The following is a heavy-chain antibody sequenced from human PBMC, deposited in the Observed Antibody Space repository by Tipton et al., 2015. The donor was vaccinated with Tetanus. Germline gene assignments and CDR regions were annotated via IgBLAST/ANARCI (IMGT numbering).Heavy chain of an antibody. J-gene: IGHJ4*02. CDR3: ANDRASYRYSTSSWDS. CDR1: RGTLSNHI. D-gene: IGHD6-6*01. Sequence: QLVQSGAEVKKPGSSVTVSCKASRGTLSNHIFHWVRQAPGQGLEWMGGVVPIFGTGNYAQKFQGRVTITADESTRTVYMELSSLRSEDTAVYYCANDRASYRYSTSSWDSWGQGTLVTVSS. CDR2: VVPIFGTG. V-gene: IGHV1-69*01.